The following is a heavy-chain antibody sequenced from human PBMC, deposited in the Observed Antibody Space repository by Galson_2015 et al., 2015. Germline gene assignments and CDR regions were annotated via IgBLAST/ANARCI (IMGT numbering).Heavy chain of an antibody. CDR3: ARKYYDSSGYYYFDY. J-gene: IGHJ4*02. Sequence: SVKVSCKASGGTFSSYAISWVRQAPGQGLEWMGGIIPIFGIANYAQKFQGRVTITADKSTSTAYMELSSLRSEDTAVYYCARKYYDSSGYYYFDYWGQGTLVTVSS. V-gene: IGHV1-69*10. CDR1: GGTFSSYA. CDR2: IIPIFGIA. D-gene: IGHD3-22*01.